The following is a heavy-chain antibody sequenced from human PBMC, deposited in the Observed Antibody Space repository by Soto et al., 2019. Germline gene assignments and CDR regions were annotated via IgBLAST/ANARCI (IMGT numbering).Heavy chain of an antibody. V-gene: IGHV1-8*01. J-gene: IGHJ5*02. CDR3: ARGRWYCSGGSCYNWFDP. D-gene: IGHD2-15*01. Sequence: ASVKVSCKASGYTFTSYDINWVRQATGQGLEWMGWMNPNSGNTGYAQKFQGRVTMTRNTSISTAYMELSSLRSEDTAVYYCARGRWYCSGGSCYNWFDPWGQGTLVTVSS. CDR1: GYTFTSYD. CDR2: MNPNSGNT.